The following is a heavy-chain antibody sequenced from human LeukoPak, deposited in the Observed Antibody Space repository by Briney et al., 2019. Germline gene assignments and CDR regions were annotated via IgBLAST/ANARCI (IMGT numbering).Heavy chain of an antibody. CDR3: ARDLRCSSTSCYSWDHNWFDP. Sequence: SETLSLTSTLSGGSISSYYWSWIRQPAGKGLEWIGRIYTSGSTNYNPSLKSRVTMSVDTSKNQFSLKLSSVTAADTAVYYCARDLRCSSTSCYSWDHNWFDPWGQGTLVTVSS. CDR2: IYTSGST. J-gene: IGHJ5*02. CDR1: GGSISSYY. D-gene: IGHD2-2*01. V-gene: IGHV4-4*07.